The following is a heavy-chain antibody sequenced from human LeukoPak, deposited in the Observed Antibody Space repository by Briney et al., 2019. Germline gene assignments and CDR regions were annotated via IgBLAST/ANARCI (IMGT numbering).Heavy chain of an antibody. CDR3: ARPYPYDSSGYYTHRDDY. V-gene: IGHV3-30*04. CDR1: GFTFSSYS. J-gene: IGHJ4*02. CDR2: ISYDGSNK. Sequence: GGSLRLSCALSGFTFSSYSMHWVRQAPGKGLAWVAVISYDGSNKYYADFVKSRFTTSRDNSKNTLYLQMNSLRAEDTAVYYCARPYPYDSSGYYTHRDDYWGQGTLVTVSS. D-gene: IGHD3-22*01.